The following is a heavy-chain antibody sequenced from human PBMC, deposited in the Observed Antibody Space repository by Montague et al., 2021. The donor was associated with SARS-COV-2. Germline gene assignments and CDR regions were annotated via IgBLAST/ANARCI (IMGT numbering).Heavy chain of an antibody. D-gene: IGHD3/OR15-3a*01. CDR1: GFRVSDNY. CDR3: ARDGPGDAFDL. J-gene: IGHJ3*01. CDR2: TYSGGNS. Sequence: FRRLSCAASGFRVSDNYMIWVRQPPGKGLEWLSVTYSGGNSYYADSVKGRFTVSRDTSKNTLFLQVTSLRVADTAVYFCARDGPGDAFDLWGQGTVVTVSS. V-gene: IGHV3-66*01.